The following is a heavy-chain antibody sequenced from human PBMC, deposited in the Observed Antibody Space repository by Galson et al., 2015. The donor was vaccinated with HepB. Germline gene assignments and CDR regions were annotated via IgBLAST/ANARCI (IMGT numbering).Heavy chain of an antibody. V-gene: IGHV1-18*04. Sequence: SVKVSCKASGYTFTSYGISWVRQAPGQGLEWMGWISAYNGNTNYAQKLQGRVTMTTDTSTSTAYMELRSLRSDDTAVYYCARLRVDYYDSSADAFDIWGQGALVTV. CDR3: ARLRVDYYDSSADAFDI. D-gene: IGHD3-22*01. CDR2: ISAYNGNT. J-gene: IGHJ3*02. CDR1: GYTFTSYG.